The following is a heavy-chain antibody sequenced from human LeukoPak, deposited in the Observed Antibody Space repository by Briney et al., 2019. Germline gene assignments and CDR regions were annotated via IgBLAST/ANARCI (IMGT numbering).Heavy chain of an antibody. J-gene: IGHJ3*02. CDR3: ARLGGSSWYFDAFDI. V-gene: IGHV4-4*09. CDR2: IHTSGST. Sequence: SETLSLTCTVSGGSISSYYWSWVRQPPGKGLEWMGYIHTSGSTNYNPSLKSRVTISVDTSKNQFSLKLSSVTAADTAVYYCARLGGSSWYFDAFDIWGQGTMVTVSS. D-gene: IGHD6-13*01. CDR1: GGSISSYY.